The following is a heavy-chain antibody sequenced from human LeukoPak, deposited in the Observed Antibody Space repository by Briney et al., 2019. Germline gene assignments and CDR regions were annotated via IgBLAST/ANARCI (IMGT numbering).Heavy chain of an antibody. J-gene: IGHJ4*02. CDR3: ASSTTIFGVVTH. Sequence: ASVKVSCKASGYAFTNYYMHWVRQAPGQGLEWMGIINPSGGSTSYAQKFQGRVIMTRDTSTSTVYMELSSLRSEDTAVYYCASSTTIFGVVTHWGQGTLVTVSS. CDR1: GYAFTNYY. V-gene: IGHV1-46*01. D-gene: IGHD3-3*01. CDR2: INPSGGST.